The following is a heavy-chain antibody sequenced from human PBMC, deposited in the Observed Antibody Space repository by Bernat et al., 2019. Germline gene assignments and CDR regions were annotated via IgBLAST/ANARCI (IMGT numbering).Heavy chain of an antibody. CDR2: IYYSGST. CDR1: GGSIRSSSYY. V-gene: IGHV4-39*01. Sequence: QLQLQESGPGLVKPSETLSLTCTVSGGSIRSSSYYWAWVRQPPGKGLEYIGSIYYSGSTYYNPSLKSRVTISVDTSKNQFSLKLSSVTAADTAVYYCARREYCSSTSCYEDYYYYGMDVWGQGTTVTVSS. D-gene: IGHD2-2*01. J-gene: IGHJ6*02. CDR3: ARREYCSSTSCYEDYYYYGMDV.